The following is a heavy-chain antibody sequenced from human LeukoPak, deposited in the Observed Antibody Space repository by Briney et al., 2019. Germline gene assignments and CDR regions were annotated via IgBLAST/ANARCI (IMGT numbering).Heavy chain of an antibody. J-gene: IGHJ4*02. CDR3: ARSRGWLQSHPLGY. V-gene: IGHV4-59*12. CDR2: IYYSGNT. CDR1: GGSISSYY. Sequence: SETLSLTCTVSGGSISSYYWSWIRQPPGKGQEWIGDIYYSGNTNYNPSLKSRVTISVDTSKNQFSLKLSSVTAADTAVYYCARSRGWLQSHPLGYWGQGTLVTVSS. D-gene: IGHD5-24*01.